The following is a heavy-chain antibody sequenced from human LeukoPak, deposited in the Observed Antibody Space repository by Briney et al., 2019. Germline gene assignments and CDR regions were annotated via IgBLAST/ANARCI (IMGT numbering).Heavy chain of an antibody. J-gene: IGHJ6*02. V-gene: IGHV1-8*01. CDR2: MNPNSGNT. D-gene: IGHD3-22*01. Sequence: GASVKVSCKASGYTFTSYDINWVRQATGQGLEWMGWMNPNSGNTGYAQKFQGRVTMTRNTSISTAYMELSSLRSEDTAVYYCARPDDSSGYYYYYYYGMDVWGQGTTVTVSS. CDR3: ARPDDSSGYYYYYYYGMDV. CDR1: GYTFTSYD.